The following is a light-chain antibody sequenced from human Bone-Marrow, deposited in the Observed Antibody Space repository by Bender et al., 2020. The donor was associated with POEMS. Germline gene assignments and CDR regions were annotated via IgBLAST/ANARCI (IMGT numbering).Light chain of an antibody. CDR2: DVN. CDR1: NSY. J-gene: IGLJ2*01. Sequence: QSALTQPRSVSGSPGQSVTISCTGTNSYVSWYQEHPGKAPKLLIYDVNKRPSGVPDRFFGSKSGNTASLTISGLQAEDEADYYCSSSAGSFTFDFGGGTSLTVL. CDR3: SSSAGSFTFD. V-gene: IGLV2-11*01.